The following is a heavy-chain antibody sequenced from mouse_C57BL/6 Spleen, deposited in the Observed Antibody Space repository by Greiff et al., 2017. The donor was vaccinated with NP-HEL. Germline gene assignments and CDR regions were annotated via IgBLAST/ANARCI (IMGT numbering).Heavy chain of an antibody. CDR3: AREAAQAYYFDY. Sequence: LVESGPELVKPGASVKISCKASGYAFSSSWMNWVKQRPGKGLEWIGRIYPGDGDTNYNGKFKGKATLTADKSSSTAYMQLSSLTSEDSAVYFCAREAAQAYYFDYWGQGTTLTVSS. J-gene: IGHJ2*01. V-gene: IGHV1-82*01. CDR2: IYPGDGDT. CDR1: GYAFSSSW. D-gene: IGHD3-2*02.